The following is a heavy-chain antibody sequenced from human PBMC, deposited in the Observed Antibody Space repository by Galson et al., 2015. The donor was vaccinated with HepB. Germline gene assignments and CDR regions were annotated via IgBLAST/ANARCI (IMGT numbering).Heavy chain of an antibody. D-gene: IGHD5-18*01. CDR3: AGDGVSYNYGYDFSYYFDS. V-gene: IGHV4-31*11. Sequence: TLSLTCVVSGDSISSGDYYWSWIRQLPGKGLEWIGYIYDSGNMYYNPSLKSRVSISVDTSKNQFSLKLTSVTAADTAVYYCAGDGVSYNYGYDFSYYFDSWGQGTLVAVSS. CDR1: GDSISSGDYY. J-gene: IGHJ4*02. CDR2: IYDSGNM.